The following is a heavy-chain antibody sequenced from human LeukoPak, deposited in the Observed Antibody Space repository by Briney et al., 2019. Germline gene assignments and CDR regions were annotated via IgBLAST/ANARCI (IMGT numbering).Heavy chain of an antibody. D-gene: IGHD1-26*01. J-gene: IGHJ3*02. V-gene: IGHV3-20*04. CDR2: INWNGGSR. CDR1: GFNFDDYV. Sequence: PGGSLRLSCAASGFNFDDYVMSWVRQAPGKGLEWVSGINWNGGSRGYADSVKGRFTISRDNSKNTLYLQMNSLRAEDTAVYYCARPIVGATTRGAFDIWGQGTMVTVSS. CDR3: ARPIVGATTRGAFDI.